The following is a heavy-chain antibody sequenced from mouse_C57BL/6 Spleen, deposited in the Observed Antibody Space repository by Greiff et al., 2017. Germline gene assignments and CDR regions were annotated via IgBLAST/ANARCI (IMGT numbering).Heavy chain of an antibody. J-gene: IGHJ2*01. Sequence: VMLVESGPGLVAPSQSLSITCTVSGFSLTSYAISWVRQPPGKGLEWLGVIWTGGGTNYNSALKSTLSISKDNSKSQVFLKMNSLQTDDTARYYCARNRGANWDEGGFDYWGQGTTLTVSS. D-gene: IGHD4-1*01. CDR3: ARNRGANWDEGGFDY. CDR1: GFSLTSYA. V-gene: IGHV2-9-1*01. CDR2: IWTGGGT.